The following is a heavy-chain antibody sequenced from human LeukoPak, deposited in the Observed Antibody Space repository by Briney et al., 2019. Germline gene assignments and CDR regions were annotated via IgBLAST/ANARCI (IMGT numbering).Heavy chain of an antibody. D-gene: IGHD3-10*02. CDR2: MNPSSGNT. Sequence: ASVKVSCKASGYTFTSYDIDWVRQATGQGLEWMGWMNPSSGNTGYAQKFQGRVSMTRDTSISTAYMELSSLRSEDTAVYYCARGPVEAVFGVSTEDWGQGTTVTVSS. V-gene: IGHV1-8*01. CDR3: ARGPVEAVFGVSTED. CDR1: GYTFTSYD. J-gene: IGHJ6*02.